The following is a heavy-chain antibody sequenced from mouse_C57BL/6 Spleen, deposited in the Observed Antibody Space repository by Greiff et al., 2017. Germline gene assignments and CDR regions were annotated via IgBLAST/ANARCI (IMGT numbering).Heavy chain of an antibody. CDR2: ISSGGSYT. CDR3: ASSGYPYAMDY. V-gene: IGHV5-6*01. CDR1: GFTFSSYG. D-gene: IGHD3-2*02. Sequence: EVQRVESGGDLVKPGGSLKLSCAASGFTFSSYGMSWVRQTPDKRREWAATISSGGSYTYYPDSVKGRFTISRDNAKNTLYLQMSSLKSEDTAMYYCASSGYPYAMDYWGRGTSVTVSS. J-gene: IGHJ4*01.